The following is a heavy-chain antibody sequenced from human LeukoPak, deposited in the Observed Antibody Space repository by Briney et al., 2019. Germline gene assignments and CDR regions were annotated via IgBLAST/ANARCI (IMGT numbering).Heavy chain of an antibody. CDR3: ASQPTYYDFSAYYYYMDA. CDR2: ISSSGSTI. D-gene: IGHD3-3*01. CDR1: GFTFSSYE. Sequence: GGSLRLSCAASGFTFSSYEMNWVRQAPGKGLEWVSYISSSGSTIYYADSVKGRFTIARDNAKNSLYLQMNSLRAEDTAVYYCASQPTYYDFSAYYYYMDAWGKGTTVTVSS. J-gene: IGHJ6*03. V-gene: IGHV3-48*03.